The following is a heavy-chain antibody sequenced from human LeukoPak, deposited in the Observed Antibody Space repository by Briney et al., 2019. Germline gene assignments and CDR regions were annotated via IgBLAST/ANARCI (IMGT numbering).Heavy chain of an antibody. D-gene: IGHD3-22*01. CDR1: GFTFSSYS. J-gene: IGHJ4*02. CDR3: AKHDSSGYPWYFDY. Sequence: GGSLRLSCAASGFTFSSYSMNWVRQAPGKGLEWVSYISSSSSTIYYADSVKGRFTISRDNSKNTLYLQMNSLRAEDTAVYYCAKHDSSGYPWYFDYWGQGTLVTVSS. CDR2: ISSSSSTI. V-gene: IGHV3-48*01.